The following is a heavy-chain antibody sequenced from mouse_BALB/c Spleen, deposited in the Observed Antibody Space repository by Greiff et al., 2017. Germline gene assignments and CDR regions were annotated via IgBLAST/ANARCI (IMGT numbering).Heavy chain of an antibody. J-gene: IGHJ1*01. Sequence: VQRVESGPGLVQPSQSLSITCTVSGFSLTSYGVHWVRQSPGKGLEWLGVIRSEGSTDYNAAFMSRQSNTKDNSKSQVFFNMNSLQADDTAKYSCAKSVMTNWSMDVWGAGTSVTVSS. CDR2: IRSEGST. CDR1: GFSLTSYG. CDR3: AKSVMTNWSMDV. V-gene: IGHV2-5*01.